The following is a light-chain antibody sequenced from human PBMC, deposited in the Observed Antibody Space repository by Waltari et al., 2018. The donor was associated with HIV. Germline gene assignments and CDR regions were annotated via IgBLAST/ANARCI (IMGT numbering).Light chain of an antibody. Sequence: EIVLTQSPLSLPVSPGEPASISCSSSQSLLHSIGYNYVNWYLQKPGQSPQLLIYLGSTRASGVPDRVSGSGSGTDFTLKISRVEAEDVGVYYCMQALETPLTFGGGTKVEIK. J-gene: IGKJ4*01. CDR3: MQALETPLT. V-gene: IGKV2-28*01. CDR2: LGS. CDR1: QSLLHSIGYNY.